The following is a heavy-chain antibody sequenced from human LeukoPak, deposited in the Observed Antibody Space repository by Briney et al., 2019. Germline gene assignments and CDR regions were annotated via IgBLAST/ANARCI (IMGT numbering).Heavy chain of an antibody. CDR3: ARGSAD. V-gene: IGHV3-48*04. Sequence: GGSLRLSCAASGFIFSTYSMKWVRQAPGKGLEWVSYISSSSSTIYYADSVRGRFTISRDNAKNTLYLQMNSLRAEDTAVYYCARGSADWGQGTLVTVSS. D-gene: IGHD6-19*01. CDR2: ISSSSSTI. CDR1: GFIFSTYS. J-gene: IGHJ4*02.